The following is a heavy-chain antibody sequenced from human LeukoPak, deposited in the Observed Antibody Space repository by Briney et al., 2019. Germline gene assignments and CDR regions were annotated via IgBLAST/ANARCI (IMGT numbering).Heavy chain of an antibody. D-gene: IGHD2-21*02. CDR3: TSWGDTTAEYFQR. V-gene: IGHV3-7*01. J-gene: IGHJ1*01. CDR2: INPDGRDT. Sequence: GGSLRLSCVVSGFTFNRCWMNWVRQAPGKGLEWVARINPDGRDTYYVDSVKGRFTIPRDNAQNSMYLQMNSLRVEDTAVYYCTSWGDTTAEYFQRWGQGTLVTVSS. CDR1: GFTFNRCW.